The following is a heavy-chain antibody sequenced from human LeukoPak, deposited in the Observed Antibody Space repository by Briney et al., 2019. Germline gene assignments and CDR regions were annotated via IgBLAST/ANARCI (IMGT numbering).Heavy chain of an antibody. CDR1: GFTFSSYA. CDR3: ARVTYSSGWYPSFDY. Sequence: GALRLSCAASGFTFSSYAMSWVRQAPGKGLEWVSAIGTAGDTYYPGSVKGRFTISRENAKNSLYLQMNSLRAGDTAVYYCARVTYSSGWYPSFDYWGQGTLVTVSS. V-gene: IGHV3-13*01. D-gene: IGHD6-19*01. CDR2: IGTAGDT. J-gene: IGHJ4*02.